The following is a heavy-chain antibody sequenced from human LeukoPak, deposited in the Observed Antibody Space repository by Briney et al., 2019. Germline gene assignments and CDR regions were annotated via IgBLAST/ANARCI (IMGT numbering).Heavy chain of an antibody. Sequence: GGSLRLSCAASGFTFSSYAMSWVRQAPGKGLEWVSAVSGSGGSTYYADSVKGRFTISRDNSKNTLYLQMNSLRAEDTAVYYCAKVDTAMDEFDYWGQGTLVTVSS. CDR3: AKVDTAMDEFDY. V-gene: IGHV3-23*01. CDR2: VSGSGGST. CDR1: GFTFSSYA. D-gene: IGHD5-18*01. J-gene: IGHJ4*02.